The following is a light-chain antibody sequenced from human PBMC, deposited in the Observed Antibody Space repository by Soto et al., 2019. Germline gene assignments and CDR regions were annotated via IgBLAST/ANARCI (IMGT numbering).Light chain of an antibody. CDR1: QSVSSSTS. Sequence: EIVSTQSPGTLSLSPGERATLSCRASQSVSSSTSLAWYQQKTGQAPRLLIYGAFSRAVGVPDRFSGSGSGTDFTLTINRLEPEDFAVYYCQQYGDSPLTFGGGTKVE. V-gene: IGKV3-20*01. CDR2: GAF. CDR3: QQYGDSPLT. J-gene: IGKJ4*01.